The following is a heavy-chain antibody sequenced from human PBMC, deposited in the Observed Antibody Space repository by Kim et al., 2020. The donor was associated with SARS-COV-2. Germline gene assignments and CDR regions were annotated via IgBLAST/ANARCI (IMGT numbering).Heavy chain of an antibody. CDR3: ARDPGEPTYYYDSSGYWFDP. J-gene: IGHJ5*02. V-gene: IGHV1-69*13. Sequence: SVKVSCKASGGTFSSYAISWVRQAPGQGLEWMGGIIPIFGTANYAQKFQGRVTITADESTSTAYMELSSLRSEDTAVYYCARDPGEPTYYYDSSGYWFDPRGQGTLVTVSS. CDR2: IIPIFGTA. D-gene: IGHD3-22*01. CDR1: GGTFSSYA.